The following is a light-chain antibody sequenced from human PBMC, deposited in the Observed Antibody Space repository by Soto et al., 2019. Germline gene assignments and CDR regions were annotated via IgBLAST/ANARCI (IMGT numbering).Light chain of an antibody. V-gene: IGLV7-43*01. Sequence: QAVVTQEPSLTVSPGGTVTLTCASSTGAVTSGYYPNWFQQKPGQAPRALSYSTSNKHSWTPARFSGSLLGGKAALTLSGVQPEDEAEYYCLLYYGGAAVFGGGTKVTVL. CDR3: LLYYGGAAV. J-gene: IGLJ2*01. CDR1: TGAVTSGYY. CDR2: STS.